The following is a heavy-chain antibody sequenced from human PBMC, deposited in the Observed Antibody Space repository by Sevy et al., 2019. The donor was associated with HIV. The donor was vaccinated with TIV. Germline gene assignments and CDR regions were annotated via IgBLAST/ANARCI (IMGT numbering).Heavy chain of an antibody. J-gene: IGHJ4*02. CDR1: GFTFSSYS. CDR2: IGSSSSYI. Sequence: GGSLRLSCAASGFTFSSYSMNWVRQAPGKGLEWVSSIGSSSSYIYYADSVKGRFTISRDNAKNSLYLQMNSLRAEDTAVYYCARAPWYCSGGSCCDYWGQGTLVTVSS. D-gene: IGHD2-15*01. CDR3: ARAPWYCSGGSCCDY. V-gene: IGHV3-21*01.